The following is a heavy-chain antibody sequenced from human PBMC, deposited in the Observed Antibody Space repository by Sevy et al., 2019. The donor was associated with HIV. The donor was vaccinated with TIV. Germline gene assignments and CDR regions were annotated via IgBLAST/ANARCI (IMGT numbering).Heavy chain of an antibody. D-gene: IGHD6-6*01. CDR2: ISESGGKT. J-gene: IGHJ6*02. CDR1: GFTFSSYA. V-gene: IGHV3-23*01. Sequence: GGSLRLSCAASGFTFSSYAMSWVRQAPGKGLEWVSLISESGGKTYYADSVRGRFTISRDNSKNTLYLQMNSLRAEDTAVYYCARNFAALQNYYYGMDVWGQGTTVTVSS. CDR3: ARNFAALQNYYYGMDV.